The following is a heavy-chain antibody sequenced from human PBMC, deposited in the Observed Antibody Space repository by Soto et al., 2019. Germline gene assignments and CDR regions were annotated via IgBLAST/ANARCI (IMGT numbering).Heavy chain of an antibody. CDR1: GFTFSSYA. V-gene: IGHV3-30-3*01. CDR2: ISYDGSNK. D-gene: IGHD3-22*01. CDR3: ARDRLPYYYDSSGWAFAI. Sequence: GGSLRLSCAASGFTFSSYAMHWVRQAPGKGLEWVAVISYDGSNKYYADSVKGRFTISRDNSKNTLYLQMNSLRAEDTAVYYCARDRLPYYYDSSGWAFAIWGQGTMVTVSS. J-gene: IGHJ3*02.